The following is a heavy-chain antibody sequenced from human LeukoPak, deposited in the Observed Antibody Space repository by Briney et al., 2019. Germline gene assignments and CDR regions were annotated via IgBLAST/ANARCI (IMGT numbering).Heavy chain of an antibody. Sequence: ASVKVSCKASGGTFSSYAISWVRQAPRQGLEWMGGIIPIFGTANYAQKFQGRVTITTDESTSTAYMELSSLRSEDTAVYYCAAAVWSGVRSWFDPWGQGTLVTVSS. D-gene: IGHD3-3*01. J-gene: IGHJ5*02. V-gene: IGHV1-69*05. CDR2: IIPIFGTA. CDR3: AAAVWSGVRSWFDP. CDR1: GGTFSSYA.